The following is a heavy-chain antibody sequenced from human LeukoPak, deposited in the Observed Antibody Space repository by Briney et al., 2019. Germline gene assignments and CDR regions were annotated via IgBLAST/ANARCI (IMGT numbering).Heavy chain of an antibody. CDR2: IKQDGSEK. CDR3: ARDGFGTGSN. D-gene: IGHD3-16*01. J-gene: IGHJ4*02. V-gene: IGHV3-7*03. Sequence: GGSLRLSCAASGLTFSNYWMDWVRQAPGKGLEWVANIKQDGSEKNYVDSVKGRFIISRDNAKNSPYLQMNTLRADDTAVYYCARDGFGTGSNWGQGTLVTVSS. CDR1: GLTFSNYW.